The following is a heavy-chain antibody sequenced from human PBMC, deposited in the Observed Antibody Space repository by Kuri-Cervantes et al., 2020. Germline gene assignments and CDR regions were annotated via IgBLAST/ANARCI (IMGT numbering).Heavy chain of an antibody. CDR2: ISGNSQYI. CDR3: ARDGYCSGGSCYSYSAPRYNWFDP. Sequence: GESLKISCETSGFNFGSYSMNWVRQAPGKGLEWVSAISGNSQYIYYGDSVKGRFTISRDNAKNSLYLQMNSLRAEDTAVYYCARDGYCSGGSCYSYSAPRYNWFDPWGQGTLVTVSS. J-gene: IGHJ5*02. V-gene: IGHV3-21*01. CDR1: GFNFGSYS. D-gene: IGHD2-15*01.